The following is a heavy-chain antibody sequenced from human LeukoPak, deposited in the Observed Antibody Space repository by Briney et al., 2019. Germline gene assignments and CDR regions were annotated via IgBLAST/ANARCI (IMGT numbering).Heavy chain of an antibody. CDR3: ASQSLYDYVWGSYRYTPYYFDY. CDR2: IYYSGST. D-gene: IGHD3-16*02. V-gene: IGHV4-39*01. CDR1: GGSISSSSYY. J-gene: IGHJ4*02. Sequence: SETLSLTCTVSGGSISSSSYYWGWIRQPPGKGLEWIGSIYYSGSTYYNPSLKSRVTISVDTSKNQFSLKLSSVTAADTAVYYCASQSLYDYVWGSYRYTPYYFDYWGQGTLVTVSS.